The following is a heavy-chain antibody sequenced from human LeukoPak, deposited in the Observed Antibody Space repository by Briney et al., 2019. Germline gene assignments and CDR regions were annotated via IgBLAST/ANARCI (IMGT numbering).Heavy chain of an antibody. J-gene: IGHJ4*02. Sequence: SETLSLTCTVSDGSISSATYYWGWIRQPPNKGLDWIGSFFYTGSTYYSPSLKSRVTISVDTSKNQISLKLTSVTGADTAVYYCAGERGEEYSSGWYKTNYFYNWGQGIRVTVSS. V-gene: IGHV4-39*07. CDR1: DGSISSATYY. CDR2: FFYTGST. CDR3: AGERGEEYSSGWYKTNYFYN. D-gene: IGHD6-19*01.